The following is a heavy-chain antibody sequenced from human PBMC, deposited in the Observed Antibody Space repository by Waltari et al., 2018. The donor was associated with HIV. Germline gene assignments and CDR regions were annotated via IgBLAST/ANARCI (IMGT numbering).Heavy chain of an antibody. CDR3: ARMLRLQLERRGRVDT. D-gene: IGHD1-1*01. Sequence: QVTLKESGPVLVTPTETLTLTCTVSGFSLNNINIGVRWIRQPPGKALEWLAPLFSNDEKSYNTSLRKKLTISKDNSKSQVVLIMTNMDPVDTATYYCARMLRLQLERRGRVDTWGQGTLVTVSS. CDR1: GFSLNNINIG. J-gene: IGHJ5*02. V-gene: IGHV2-26*01. CDR2: LFSNDEK.